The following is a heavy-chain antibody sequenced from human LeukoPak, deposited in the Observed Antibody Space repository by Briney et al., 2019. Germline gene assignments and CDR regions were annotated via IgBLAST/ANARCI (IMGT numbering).Heavy chain of an antibody. CDR2: ISGSGSST. CDR3: AKDRHAPGRYCSSTICFPFDP. J-gene: IGHJ5*02. CDR1: AFTFSSYS. Sequence: GGSLRLSCAASAFTFSSYSMNWVRQAPGKGLEWVSGISGSGSSTYYADSVKGRFTISRDNSKSTLYLQMNSLRAEDTAVYYCAKDRHAPGRYCSSTICFPFDPWGQGTLVTVSS. D-gene: IGHD2-2*01. V-gene: IGHV3-23*01.